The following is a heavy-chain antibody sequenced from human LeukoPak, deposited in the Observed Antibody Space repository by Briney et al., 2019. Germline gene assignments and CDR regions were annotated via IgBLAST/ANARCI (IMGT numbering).Heavy chain of an antibody. V-gene: IGHV3-30-3*01. D-gene: IGHD3-10*01. CDR3: ARDRLSWELHFDY. Sequence: GGSLRLSCAASGFTFSSYAMHWVRQAPGKGLEWVAVISYDGSNKYYADSVKGRFTISRDNSKNTLYLQMNSLRAEDTAVYYCARDRLSWELHFDYWGQGTLVTVSS. CDR2: ISYDGSNK. J-gene: IGHJ4*02. CDR1: GFTFSSYA.